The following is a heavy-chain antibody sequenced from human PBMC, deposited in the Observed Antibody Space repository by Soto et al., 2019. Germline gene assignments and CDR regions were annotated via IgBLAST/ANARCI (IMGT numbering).Heavy chain of an antibody. V-gene: IGHV5-51*01. J-gene: IGHJ6*02. CDR3: ARDSSGYKAYYYYGMDV. CDR1: GYSFTSCW. D-gene: IGHD3-22*01. Sequence: RGESLKISCKGSGYSFTSCWIGWVRQMPGKGLEWMGIIYPGDSDTRYSPSFQGQVTISADKSISTAYLQWSSLKASDTAMYYCARDSSGYKAYYYYGMDVWGQGTTVTVS. CDR2: IYPGDSDT.